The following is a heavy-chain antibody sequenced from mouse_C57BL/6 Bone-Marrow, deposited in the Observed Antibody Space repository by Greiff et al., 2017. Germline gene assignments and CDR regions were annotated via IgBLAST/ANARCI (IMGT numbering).Heavy chain of an antibody. Sequence: VQLKESGAGLVKPGGSLKLSCAASGFTFSSYAMSWVRQTPEKRLEWVATISDGGSYTNYPDNVKGRFTISRDNAKNTPYLQMSHLQSEDTAMYYCARDKGDGNYDYWGQGTTLTVSS. CDR3: ARDKGDGNYDY. V-gene: IGHV5-4*01. CDR1: GFTFSSYA. D-gene: IGHD2-1*01. J-gene: IGHJ2*01. CDR2: ISDGGSYT.